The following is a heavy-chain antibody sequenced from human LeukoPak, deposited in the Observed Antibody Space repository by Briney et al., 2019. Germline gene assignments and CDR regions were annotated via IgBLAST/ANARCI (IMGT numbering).Heavy chain of an antibody. Sequence: PGGSLRLSCSASGFTFSNAWMSWVRQAPGKGLEWVGRIKKKTDAGTTDYAAPVKGRFTISRDDSRNTLYVQMNSLETEDTAVYYCITEGYSYGYHSFDIWGQGTMVPSLQ. D-gene: IGHD5-18*01. CDR1: GFTFSNAW. V-gene: IGHV3-15*01. J-gene: IGHJ3*02. CDR2: IKKKTDAGTT. CDR3: ITEGYSYGYHSFDI.